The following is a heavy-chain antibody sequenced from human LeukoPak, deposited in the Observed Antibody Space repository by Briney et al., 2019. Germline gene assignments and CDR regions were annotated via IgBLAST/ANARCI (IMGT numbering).Heavy chain of an antibody. J-gene: IGHJ6*03. CDR3: VRQNSDYYYYYLDV. D-gene: IGHD1-7*01. Sequence: SETLSLTCTVSGGSVSSSCSYWAWIRQPPGRGLEWIGSVYHSGTTYYNTSLESRVTISEDTSRNRFSLMLSSVTAADTAVYYCVRQNSDYYYYYLDVWGEGTTVIVSS. CDR1: GGSVSSSCSY. V-gene: IGHV4-39*01. CDR2: VYHSGTT.